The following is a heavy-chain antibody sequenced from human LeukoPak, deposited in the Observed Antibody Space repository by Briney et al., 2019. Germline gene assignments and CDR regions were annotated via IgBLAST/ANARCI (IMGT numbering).Heavy chain of an antibody. CDR1: GGSFSGYY. D-gene: IGHD6-13*01. J-gene: IGHJ6*02. V-gene: IGHV4-34*01. Sequence: SETLSLTCAVYGGSFSGYYWSWIRQPPGKGLEWIGEINHSGSTNYNPSLKSRVTISVDTSKNQFSLKLSSVTAADTAVYYCARGQGRAAAGYKEMPGPNHYYYGMDVWGQGTTVTVSS. CDR2: INHSGST. CDR3: ARGQGRAAAGYKEMPGPNHYYYGMDV.